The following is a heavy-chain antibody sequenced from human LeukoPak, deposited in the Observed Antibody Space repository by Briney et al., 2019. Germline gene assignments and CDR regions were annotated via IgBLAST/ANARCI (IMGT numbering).Heavy chain of an antibody. D-gene: IGHD1-1*01. CDR1: GFTFSNYA. V-gene: IGHV3-30-3*01. Sequence: KTGGSLRLSCAASGFTFSNYAMHWVRQAPGKGLEWVAVISYDGSNKFYADSVKGRFTISRDNSKNTLYLQMNSLRAEDTAVYYCAKGGSNNWSFDNWGQGTLVTVSS. CDR2: ISYDGSNK. J-gene: IGHJ4*02. CDR3: AKGGSNNWSFDN.